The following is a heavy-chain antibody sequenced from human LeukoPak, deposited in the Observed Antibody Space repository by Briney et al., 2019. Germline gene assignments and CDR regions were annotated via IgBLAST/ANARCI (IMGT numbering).Heavy chain of an antibody. CDR2: ISGSGGST. CDR3: AKRSGSYSYYFDY. CDR1: GFTFSSYD. J-gene: IGHJ4*02. Sequence: GGSLRLSCAASGFTFSSYDMGWVRQAPGKGLEWVSVISGSGGSTYYADSVKGRFTISRDNSQNTLFLQMNSLRAEDTAVYYCAKRSGSYSYYFDYWGQGTLVTVSS. D-gene: IGHD1-26*01. V-gene: IGHV3-23*01.